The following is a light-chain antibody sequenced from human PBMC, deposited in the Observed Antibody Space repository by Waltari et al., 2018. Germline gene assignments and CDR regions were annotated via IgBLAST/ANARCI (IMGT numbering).Light chain of an antibody. J-gene: IGLJ2*01. Sequence: SYEVTQPPSVSVSPGQAASITCPGDKLGAKNVSWYQQKPGQSPVLVLYQDNRRPSGIPERFSGSNSNSGNTATLTISGTQAMDEADYHCQAWDGSTLIFGGGTKLTVL. CDR2: QDN. V-gene: IGLV3-1*01. CDR3: QAWDGSTLI. CDR1: KLGAKN.